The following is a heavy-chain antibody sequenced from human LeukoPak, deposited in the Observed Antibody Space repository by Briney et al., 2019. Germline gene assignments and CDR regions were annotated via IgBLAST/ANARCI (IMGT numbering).Heavy chain of an antibody. Sequence: GGSLRLSCSASGFTFSTYVMHWVRQAPGKGLEYVSGISSNGVSTYYADSVKGRFTISRDNAKNSLYLQMNSLRAEDTAVYYCARQWQLADLLDYWGQGTLVTVSS. CDR2: ISSNGVST. J-gene: IGHJ4*02. V-gene: IGHV3-64*04. CDR3: ARQWQLADLLDY. CDR1: GFTFSTYV. D-gene: IGHD6-13*01.